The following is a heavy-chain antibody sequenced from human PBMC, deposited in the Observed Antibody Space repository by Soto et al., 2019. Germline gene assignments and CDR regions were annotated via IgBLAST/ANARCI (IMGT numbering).Heavy chain of an antibody. CDR2: IYYSGST. CDR3: AREIVVVPAAMSPSDYYYGMDV. D-gene: IGHD2-2*01. Sequence: SETLSLTCTVSGGSISSGDYYWSWIRQPPGKGLEWIGYIYYSGSTYYNPSLKGRVTISVDTSKNQFSLKLSSVTAADTAVYYCAREIVVVPAAMSPSDYYYGMDVWGKGTTVTVSS. V-gene: IGHV4-30-4*01. CDR1: GGSISSGDYY. J-gene: IGHJ6*04.